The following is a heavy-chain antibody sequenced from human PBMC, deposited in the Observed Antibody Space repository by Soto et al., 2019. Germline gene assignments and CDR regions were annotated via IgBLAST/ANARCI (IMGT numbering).Heavy chain of an antibody. Sequence: GGSLRLSCAASGFTFSSYAMSWVRQAPRKGLEWVSAISGSGGSTYYADSVKGRFTISRDNSKNTLYLQMNSLRAEDTAVYYNAYSSTPFDYWGQGTLVTVSS. V-gene: IGHV3-23*01. CDR3: AYSSTPFDY. CDR2: ISGSGGST. CDR1: GFTFSSYA. D-gene: IGHD6-13*01. J-gene: IGHJ4*02.